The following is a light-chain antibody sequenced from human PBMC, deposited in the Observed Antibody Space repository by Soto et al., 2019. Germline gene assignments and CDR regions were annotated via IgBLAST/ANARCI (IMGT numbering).Light chain of an antibody. Sequence: EIVMTQSPATLSVSPGERATLSCRASQSVSSNLAWYQQKHGQAPRLLIYGASTRATGIPARFSGSGSGTEFTLIISSLQSEDSAVYYCQQYNSWLWTFGQGTKVDIK. CDR3: QQYNSWLWT. CDR1: QSVSSN. CDR2: GAS. J-gene: IGKJ1*01. V-gene: IGKV3-15*01.